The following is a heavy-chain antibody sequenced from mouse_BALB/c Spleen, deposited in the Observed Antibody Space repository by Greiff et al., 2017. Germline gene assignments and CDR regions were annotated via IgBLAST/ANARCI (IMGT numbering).Heavy chain of an antibody. V-gene: IGHV1S29*02. Sequence: EVQLQESGPELVKPGASVKISCKASGYTFTDYNMHWVKQSHGKSLEWIGYIYPYNGGTGYNQKFKSKATLTVDNSSSTAYMELRSLTSEDSAVYYCASPLGRAMDYWGQGTSVTVSS. J-gene: IGHJ4*01. CDR3: ASPLGRAMDY. CDR1: GYTFTDYN. D-gene: IGHD4-1*01. CDR2: IYPYNGGT.